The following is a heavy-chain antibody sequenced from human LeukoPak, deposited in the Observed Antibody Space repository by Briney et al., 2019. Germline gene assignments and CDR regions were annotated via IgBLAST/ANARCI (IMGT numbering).Heavy chain of an antibody. CDR3: ARGLYYDILTGYDNYYYYMDV. Sequence: GGSLRLSCAASGFTFSSYAMSWVRQAPGKGLEWVSAISASGGSTYYADSVKGRFTISRDNSKNTLYLQMNSLRAGDTAVYYCARGLYYDILTGYDNYYYYMDVWGKGTTVTISS. J-gene: IGHJ6*03. V-gene: IGHV3-23*01. D-gene: IGHD3-9*01. CDR1: GFTFSSYA. CDR2: ISASGGST.